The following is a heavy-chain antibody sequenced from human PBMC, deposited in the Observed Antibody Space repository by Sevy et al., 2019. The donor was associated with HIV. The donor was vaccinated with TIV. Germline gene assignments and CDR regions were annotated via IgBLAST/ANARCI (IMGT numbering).Heavy chain of an antibody. V-gene: IGHV3-33*01. CDR2: IWYDGSSK. D-gene: IGHD3-10*01. J-gene: IGHJ4*02. CDR1: QFNFDTYA. Sequence: GGFLRLSCVASQFNFDTYAIHWVRQAPGKGLEWVAMIWYDGSSKDYAESVKGRFAISRDNSQNTVFLQMNSLRAEDTGVYYCATNMVHAGSYDSYFNFWGQGSLVTVSS. CDR3: ATNMVHAGSYDSYFNF.